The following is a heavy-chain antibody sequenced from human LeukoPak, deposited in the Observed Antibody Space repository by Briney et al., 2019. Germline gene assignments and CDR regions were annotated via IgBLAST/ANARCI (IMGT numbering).Heavy chain of an antibody. V-gene: IGHV4-59*01. D-gene: IGHD1-20*01. Sequence: PSGTLSLTCTVSDVSISSSSWSWIRQPPGKGLEWIGDIYFSGSTNYNPSLKSRVTISIGTSKYQFSLNLSSVNPADTAVCYCAITGTTSRAPYYWGQGTLVTVSS. J-gene: IGHJ4*02. CDR3: AITGTTSRAPYY. CDR2: IYFSGST. CDR1: DVSISSSS.